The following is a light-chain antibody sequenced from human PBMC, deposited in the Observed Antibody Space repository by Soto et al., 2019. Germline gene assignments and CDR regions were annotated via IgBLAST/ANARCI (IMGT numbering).Light chain of an antibody. CDR1: QSISSW. CDR2: KAS. J-gene: IGKJ1*01. V-gene: IGKV1-5*03. CDR3: KQYNSYSPA. Sequence: IQLTQSPSSLSASVGDRVTITCRASQSISSWLAWYQQKPGKAPKLLIYKASSLESGVPSRFSGSGSGTEFTLTIRSLQPDDFATYYCKQYNSYSPAFGQGTKVDIK.